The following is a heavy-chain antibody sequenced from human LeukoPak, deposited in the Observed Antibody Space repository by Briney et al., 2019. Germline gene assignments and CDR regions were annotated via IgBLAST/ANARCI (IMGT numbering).Heavy chain of an antibody. D-gene: IGHD4-17*01. CDR3: ARAYGDSYSSYYYYRDV. V-gene: IGHV1-2*02. CDR1: GYTFTCYY. CDR2: INPNSGDT. Sequence: GASVKVSCKASGYTFTCYYMHWVRQAPGQGLEWMGWINPNSGDTNYAQKLQGRVTMTRDTSISTAYMELSRLRSDDTAVYYCARAYGDSYSSYYYYRDVWGKGTTVSDSS. J-gene: IGHJ6*03.